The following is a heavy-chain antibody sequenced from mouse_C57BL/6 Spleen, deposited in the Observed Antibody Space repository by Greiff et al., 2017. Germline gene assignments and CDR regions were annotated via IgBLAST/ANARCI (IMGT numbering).Heavy chain of an antibody. CDR3: ARGYGSSRFDY. CDR2: IHPNSGST. V-gene: IGHV1-64*01. D-gene: IGHD1-1*01. Sequence: VQLQQPGPELVKPGASVKLSCKASGYSFTSYCMHWVKQRPGQGLEWIGLIHPNSGSTNYNEKFKSKATLTVDKSSSPAYMQRSSLTSEDTAVYYCARGYGSSRFDYWGQGTTVTVSS. CDR1: GYSFTSYC. J-gene: IGHJ2*01.